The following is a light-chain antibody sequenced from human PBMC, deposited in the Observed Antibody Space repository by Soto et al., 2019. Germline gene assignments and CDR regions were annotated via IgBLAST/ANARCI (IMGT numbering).Light chain of an antibody. V-gene: IGKV1-27*01. CDR3: QKYSSVPV. CDR1: QDIRIF. Sequence: DIQMTQSPTSLSASVGDRVTITCRASQDIRIFVAWYQQKPGKAPKLLIYAASTLQSGVPSQFSGSGSGTDFTLTINSLQPEDVATYSCQKYSSVPVFGPGTKVEIK. J-gene: IGKJ3*01. CDR2: AAS.